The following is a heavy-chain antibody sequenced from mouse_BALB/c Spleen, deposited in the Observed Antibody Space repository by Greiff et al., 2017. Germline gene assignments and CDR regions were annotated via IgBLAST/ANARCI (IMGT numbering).Heavy chain of an antibody. V-gene: IGHV1-69*02. J-gene: IGHJ3*01. Sequence: QVQLQQPGAELVRPGASVKLSCKASGYTFTSYWINWVKQRPGQGLEWIGNIYPSDSYTNYNQKFKDKATLTVDKSSSTAYMQLSSPTSEDSAVYYCTGGKGAFAYWGQGTLVTVSA. CDR2: IYPSDSYT. CDR3: TGGKGAFAY. D-gene: IGHD2-1*01. CDR1: GYTFTSYW.